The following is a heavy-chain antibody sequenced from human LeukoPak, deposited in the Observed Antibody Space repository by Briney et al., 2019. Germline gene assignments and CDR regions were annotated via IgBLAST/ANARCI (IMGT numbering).Heavy chain of an antibody. V-gene: IGHV4-34*01. D-gene: IGHD3-22*01. Sequence: SETLSLTCAVYGGSFSGYYWSWIRQPPGKGLEWIGEINHSGSTNYNPSLKSRVTISVDTSKNQFSLKLSSVTAADTAVYYCARDLSSGLFDIWGQGTMVTVSS. CDR3: ARDLSSGLFDI. CDR1: GGSFSGYY. CDR2: INHSGST. J-gene: IGHJ3*02.